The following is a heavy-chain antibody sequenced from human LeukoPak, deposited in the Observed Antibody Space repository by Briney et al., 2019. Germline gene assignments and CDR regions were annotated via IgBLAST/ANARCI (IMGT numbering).Heavy chain of an antibody. Sequence: GGSLRLSCAASGFTFSSYAMNWVRQAPGKGLEWVSAISGSGGSTYYADSVKGRFTISRDNSKNTLYLQMNNLRAEDTAVYYCAKGGERGSGENPYYYYYMDVWGKGTTVTVSS. V-gene: IGHV3-23*01. D-gene: IGHD3-10*01. CDR2: ISGSGGST. CDR3: AKGGERGSGENPYYYYYMDV. J-gene: IGHJ6*03. CDR1: GFTFSSYA.